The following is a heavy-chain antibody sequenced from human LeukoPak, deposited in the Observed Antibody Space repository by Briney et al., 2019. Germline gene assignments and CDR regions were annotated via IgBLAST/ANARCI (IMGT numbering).Heavy chain of an antibody. Sequence: PGGSLRLSCAASGFTFTVYAMNWVRQAPGKGLEWVSGISDSGRNTYYSDSVKGRFTISRDNSKSTVYLQMNSLRAEDTAEYYCAKRGGTESFYYFYYMDVWGKGTTVTVSS. CDR3: AKRGGTESFYYFYYMDV. D-gene: IGHD2-15*01. CDR2: ISDSGRNT. CDR1: GFTFTVYA. V-gene: IGHV3-23*01. J-gene: IGHJ6*03.